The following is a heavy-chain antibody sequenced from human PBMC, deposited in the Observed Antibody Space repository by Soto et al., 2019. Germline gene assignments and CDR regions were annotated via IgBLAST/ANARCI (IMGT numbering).Heavy chain of an antibody. D-gene: IGHD4-17*01. Sequence: ASVKVSCKASGYTFTSYAMHWVRQAPGQRLEWMGWINAGNGNTKYSQKFQGRVTITRDTSASTVYMELSSLRSEDTAVYYCARDEYFGFGDYDFDYWGQGTLVTVSS. J-gene: IGHJ4*02. V-gene: IGHV1-3*01. CDR2: INAGNGNT. CDR1: GYTFTSYA. CDR3: ARDEYFGFGDYDFDY.